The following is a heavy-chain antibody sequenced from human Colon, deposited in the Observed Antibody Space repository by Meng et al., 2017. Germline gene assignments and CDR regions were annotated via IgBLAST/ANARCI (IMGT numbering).Heavy chain of an antibody. J-gene: IGHJ5*02. CDR1: GFTFNRYW. V-gene: IGHV3-7*01. D-gene: IGHD3-10*01. CDR3: ARGYYGSGAFDP. Sequence: GESLKISCAASGFTFNRYWMTWLRQAPGKGLEWVGNINEDGGEKHFVDSVEGRFTIYRDNAKNSVFLQMDSLRAEDTAVYYCARGYYGSGAFDPWGPGTLVTVSS. CDR2: INEDGGEK.